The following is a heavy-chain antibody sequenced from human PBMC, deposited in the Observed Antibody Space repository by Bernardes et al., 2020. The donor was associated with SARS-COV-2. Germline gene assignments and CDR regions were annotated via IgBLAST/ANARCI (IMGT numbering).Heavy chain of an antibody. J-gene: IGHJ4*02. CDR2: ITGSGAST. V-gene: IGHV3-23*01. CDR1: GFTFSSYA. CDR3: AKDRPIPDY. Sequence: GSLRLSCAASGFTFSSYAMTWVRQAPGKGLESVSTITGSGASTYYADSVKGRFTISRDNSKNTLYLQMNSLRADDTAVYYCAKDRPIPDYWGQGTLVTVSS.